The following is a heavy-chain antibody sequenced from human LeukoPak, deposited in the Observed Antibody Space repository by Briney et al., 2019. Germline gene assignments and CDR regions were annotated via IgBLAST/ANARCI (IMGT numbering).Heavy chain of an antibody. J-gene: IGHJ4*02. CDR2: IIPIFGTA. D-gene: IGHD1-14*01. CDR3: ARGSGMAAPGSEDY. CDR1: GGTFSSYA. V-gene: IGHV1-69*13. Sequence: GASVKVSCKASGGTFSSYAISWVRQAPGQGLEWMGGIIPIFGTANYAQKFQGRVTITADESTSTAYMELSSLRSEDTAVYYCARGSGMAAPGSEDYWGQGTLVTVSS.